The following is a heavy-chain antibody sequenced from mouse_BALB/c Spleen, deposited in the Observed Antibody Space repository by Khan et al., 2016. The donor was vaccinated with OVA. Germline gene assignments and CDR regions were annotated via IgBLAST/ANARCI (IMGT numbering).Heavy chain of an antibody. CDR3: ASHLTGSFAY. Sequence: EVELVESGGDLVKPGGSLKLSCAASGFTFSSYGMSWVRQTPDKRLEWVATISSDGSYTYYPDSVKGRFTISRDNVKNTLYLQMSSLKSEDTAMYYCASHLTGSFAYWCQGTLVTVSA. CDR1: GFTFSSYG. CDR2: ISSDGSYT. J-gene: IGHJ3*01. D-gene: IGHD4-1*01. V-gene: IGHV5-6*01.